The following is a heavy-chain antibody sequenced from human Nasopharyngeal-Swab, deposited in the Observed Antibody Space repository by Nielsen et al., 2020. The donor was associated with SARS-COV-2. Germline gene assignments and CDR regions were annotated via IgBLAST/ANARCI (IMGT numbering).Heavy chain of an antibody. V-gene: IGHV3-74*01. J-gene: IGHJ4*02. D-gene: IGHD5-24*01. CDR1: GFTISRYW. Sequence: GGSLRLSCAASGFTISRYWMLWVRHAPGKGPVWVSRLHSDGSGTTYADSVRGRFTISRDNAKNTLYLQMNSLRAEDTAVYYCARGGDGYSMDYWGQGTLVTVSS. CDR2: LHSDGSGT. CDR3: ARGGDGYSMDY.